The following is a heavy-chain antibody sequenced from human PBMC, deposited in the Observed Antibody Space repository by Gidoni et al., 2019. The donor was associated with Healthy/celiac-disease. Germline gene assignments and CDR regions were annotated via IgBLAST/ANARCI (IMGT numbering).Heavy chain of an antibody. J-gene: IGHJ4*02. CDR2: INHSGST. Sequence: GLEWIGEINHSGSTNYNPSLKSRVTISVDTSKNQFSLKLSSVTAADTAVYYCARKTVTSVVDYWGQGTLVTVSS. V-gene: IGHV4-34*01. D-gene: IGHD4-17*01. CDR3: ARKTVTSVVDY.